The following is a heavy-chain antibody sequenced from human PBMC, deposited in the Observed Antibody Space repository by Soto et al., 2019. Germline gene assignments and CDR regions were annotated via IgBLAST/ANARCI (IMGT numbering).Heavy chain of an antibody. CDR3: ARIPAVPTTIGSRYFFDY. J-gene: IGHJ4*02. D-gene: IGHD1-26*01. V-gene: IGHV4-61*01. Sequence: PSETLSLTCSVSGGSVSNKTYYWSWIREPPGKRLEWIGYVYYSGTTNYNPSLKSRVTISVGLSKNQFSLRLSSVTTADKALYYCARIPAVPTTIGSRYFFDYCGQGPLVTVS. CDR1: GGSVSNKTYY. CDR2: VYYSGTT.